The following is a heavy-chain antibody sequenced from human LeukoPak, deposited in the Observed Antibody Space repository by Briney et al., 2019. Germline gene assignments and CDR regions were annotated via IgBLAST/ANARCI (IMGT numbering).Heavy chain of an antibody. Sequence: ASVKVSCKASGYTSTNYGISWVRQAPGQGLEWMGWISINRGNTNYAQKFQGRVSMTTDTSTSTAYMELRSLRSDDTAVYYCARAVPYYDYVWGSHTYFDYWGQGTLVTVSS. CDR3: ARAVPYYDYVWGSHTYFDY. D-gene: IGHD3-16*01. CDR1: GYTSTNYG. CDR2: ISINRGNT. J-gene: IGHJ4*02. V-gene: IGHV1-18*01.